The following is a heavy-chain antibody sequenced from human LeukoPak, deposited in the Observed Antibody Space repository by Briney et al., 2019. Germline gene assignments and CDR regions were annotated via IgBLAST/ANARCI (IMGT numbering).Heavy chain of an antibody. D-gene: IGHD6-19*01. V-gene: IGHV3-21*01. CDR1: GFTFSSYS. CDR2: ISSSSNII. Sequence: PGGSLRLSCAASGFTFSSYSMNWVRQAPGKGLEWVSSISSSSNIIYYADSMKGRFTISRDNANNSLYLQMNSLRAEDTAVYFCARTKQWLDDAFDIWGQGTMVTVSS. J-gene: IGHJ3*02. CDR3: ARTKQWLDDAFDI.